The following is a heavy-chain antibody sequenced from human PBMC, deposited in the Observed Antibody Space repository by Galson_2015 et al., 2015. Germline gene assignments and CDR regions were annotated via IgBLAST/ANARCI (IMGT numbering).Heavy chain of an antibody. V-gene: IGHV3-74*01. CDR1: GFTFSSYW. J-gene: IGHJ6*02. Sequence: SLRLSCAASGFTFSSYWMHWVRHAPGTGLVWVSRINSDGSSTSYADSVKGRFTISRDNAKNTLYLQMNSLRAEDTAVYYCARVSDYYDSSGGADYYYYGMDVWGQGTTVTVSS. D-gene: IGHD3-22*01. CDR2: INSDGSST. CDR3: ARVSDYYDSSGGADYYYYGMDV.